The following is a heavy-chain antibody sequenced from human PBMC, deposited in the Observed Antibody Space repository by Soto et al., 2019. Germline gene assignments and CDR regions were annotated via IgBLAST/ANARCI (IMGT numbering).Heavy chain of an antibody. D-gene: IGHD1-7*01. V-gene: IGHV1-18*01. CDR3: ARARGYNWNYYFDY. CDR2: ISAYNGNT. CDR1: GYTFTSYG. J-gene: IGHJ4*02. Sequence: GASVKVSCKASGYTFTSYGISWVRQAPGQGLEWMGWISAYNGNTNYAQKLQGRVTMTTDTSTSTAYMELRSLRSDDTAVYYCARARGYNWNYYFDYWGQGTLVTVSS.